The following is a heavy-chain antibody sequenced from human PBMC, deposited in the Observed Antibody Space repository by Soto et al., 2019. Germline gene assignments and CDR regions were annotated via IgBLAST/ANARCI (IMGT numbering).Heavy chain of an antibody. CDR1: GFTFSSYA. V-gene: IGHV3-23*01. D-gene: IGHD6-19*01. Sequence: GGSLRLSCTASGFTFSSYAMSWVRQAPGKGLEWVSGISGSGDSTYYADSVKGRFTISRDNSKNTLYLQMNSLRAEDTAVYYCAKGVPGIAVAGTGYFQHWGQGTLVTVSS. CDR2: ISGSGDST. J-gene: IGHJ1*01. CDR3: AKGVPGIAVAGTGYFQH.